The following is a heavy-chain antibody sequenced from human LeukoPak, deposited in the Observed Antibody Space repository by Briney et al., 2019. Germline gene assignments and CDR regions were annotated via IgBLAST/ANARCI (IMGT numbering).Heavy chain of an antibody. D-gene: IGHD3-9*01. V-gene: IGHV3-30*01. Sequence: GGSLRLSCAASGFTFSSYAMHWVRQASGKGLEWVAVISYDGSNKYYADPVKGRFTISRDNSKNTLYLQMNSLRAEDTAVYYCARGSITIFFIDYWGQGTLVTVSS. J-gene: IGHJ4*02. CDR2: ISYDGSNK. CDR3: ARGSITIFFIDY. CDR1: GFTFSSYA.